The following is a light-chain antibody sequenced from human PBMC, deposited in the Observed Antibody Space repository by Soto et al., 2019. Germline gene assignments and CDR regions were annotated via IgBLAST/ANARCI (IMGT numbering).Light chain of an antibody. CDR1: SSDVGAYHL. J-gene: IGLJ3*02. V-gene: IGLV2-14*03. Sequence: QSALTQPASVSGSPGQSITISCTGTSSDVGAYHLVSWYQQHPGRAPKLSIFDVSDRPSGVSNRFSGSKSGNTASLTISGLQAEDEAFYYCSSYTNTSTLVFGGGTKLTVL. CDR3: SSYTNTSTLV. CDR2: DVS.